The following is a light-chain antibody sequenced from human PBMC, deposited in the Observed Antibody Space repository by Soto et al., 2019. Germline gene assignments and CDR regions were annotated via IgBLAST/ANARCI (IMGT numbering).Light chain of an antibody. CDR1: QSVSSGN. CDR2: GTS. V-gene: IGKV3-20*01. J-gene: IGKJ1*01. CDR3: QQYGSSAWT. Sequence: EIVLTQSPGTLSLSPGQRATLSCRASQSVSSGNLAWYQQKPGQAPRLLIYGTSNRATGIPDRFTGSGSGTEFTLTIIRLEREDFAVYYCQQYGSSAWTFGQGTKVEIK.